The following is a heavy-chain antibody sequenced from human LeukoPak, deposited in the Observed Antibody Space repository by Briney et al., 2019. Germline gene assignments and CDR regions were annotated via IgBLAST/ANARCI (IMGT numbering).Heavy chain of an antibody. V-gene: IGHV3-53*01. Sequence: PGGSLRLSCAASGVTVSSNYMSWVRQAPGKGLEWVSVLYTSGDTHYADSVKGRFTISRDNSKNTLYLQMNSLRAEDTAVYYCARDRDMGYWYFDLWGRGTLVTVSS. CDR3: ARDRDMGYWYFDL. J-gene: IGHJ2*01. D-gene: IGHD3-10*01. CDR1: GVTVSSNY. CDR2: LYTSGDT.